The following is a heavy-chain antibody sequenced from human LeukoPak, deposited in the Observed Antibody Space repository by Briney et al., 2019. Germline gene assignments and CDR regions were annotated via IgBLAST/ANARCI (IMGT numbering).Heavy chain of an antibody. J-gene: IGHJ4*02. Sequence: GGSLRLSCAASGFTFSSYWMSWVRQAPGKGLEWVANIKQDRSEKYYVDSVKGRFTISRDNAKNSLYLQMNSLRAEDTAVYYCARDLAAAGTWFFDYWGQGTLVTVSS. D-gene: IGHD6-13*01. V-gene: IGHV3-7*01. CDR1: GFTFSSYW. CDR2: IKQDRSEK. CDR3: ARDLAAAGTWFFDY.